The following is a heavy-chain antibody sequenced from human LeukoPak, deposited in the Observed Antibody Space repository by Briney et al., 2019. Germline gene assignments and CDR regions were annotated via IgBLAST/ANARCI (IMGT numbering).Heavy chain of an antibody. CDR1: GFTFSNYG. CDR3: ARDYYDSSGYYYAPDY. Sequence: GGSLRLSCAASGFTFSNYGMSWVRQAPGKGLEWVSAISGSGVTTYYADSVKGRFTISRDNSKHTLYLQMNSLRAEDTAVYYCARDYYDSSGYYYAPDYWGQGTLVTVSS. D-gene: IGHD3-22*01. V-gene: IGHV3-23*01. J-gene: IGHJ4*02. CDR2: ISGSGVTT.